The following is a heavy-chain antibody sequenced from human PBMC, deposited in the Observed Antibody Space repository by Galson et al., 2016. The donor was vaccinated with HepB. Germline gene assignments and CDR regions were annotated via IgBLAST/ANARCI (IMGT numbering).Heavy chain of an antibody. CDR3: ARAYSWSDYPPYLPNWFDP. CDR2: IIPILSRT. J-gene: IGHJ5*02. D-gene: IGHD3-3*01. V-gene: IGHV1-69*10. CDR1: GGTFSNFG. Sequence: SVKVSCKASGGTFSNFGISWVRQAPGQGLEWVGGIIPILSRTNYGQNFQGRVTITADESTTTAYMQLGGLKSEDTAVYYCARAYSWSDYPPYLPNWFDPWGQGTLVTVSS.